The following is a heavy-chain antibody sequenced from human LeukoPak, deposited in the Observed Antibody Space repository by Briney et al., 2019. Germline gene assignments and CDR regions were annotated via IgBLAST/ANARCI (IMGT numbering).Heavy chain of an antibody. Sequence: SETLSLTCTVSGGSISSSNWWSWVRQPPGKGLEWIGEIYHSGSTNYNPSLKSRVTISVDKSKNQFSLKLSSVTAADTAVYYCARIRIEVGAIDYWGQGTLVTVSS. CDR1: GGSISSSNW. J-gene: IGHJ4*02. CDR3: ARIRIEVGAIDY. V-gene: IGHV4-4*02. D-gene: IGHD1-26*01. CDR2: IYHSGST.